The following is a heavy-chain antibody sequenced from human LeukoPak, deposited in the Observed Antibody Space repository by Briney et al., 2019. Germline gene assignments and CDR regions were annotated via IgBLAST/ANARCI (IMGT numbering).Heavy chain of an antibody. Sequence: SETLSLTCAVYGGSFSGYYWSWIRQPPGKGLEWIGEINHSGSTNYNPSLKSRVTISVDPSKNQFSLKLSSVTAADTAVYYCARGPYGGPLDYWGQGTLVTVSS. CDR1: GGSFSGYY. D-gene: IGHD4-23*01. J-gene: IGHJ4*02. CDR2: INHSGST. CDR3: ARGPYGGPLDY. V-gene: IGHV4-34*01.